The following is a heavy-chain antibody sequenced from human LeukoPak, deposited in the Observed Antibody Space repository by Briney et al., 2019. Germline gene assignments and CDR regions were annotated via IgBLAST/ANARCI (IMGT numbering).Heavy chain of an antibody. J-gene: IGHJ3*02. V-gene: IGHV1-18*03. D-gene: IGHD4-11*01. CDR1: GYTFTSYG. Sequence: ASVKVSCKASGYTFTSYGISWVRQAPGQGLEWMGWISAYNGNTNYAQKLQGRVTITRDTSASTAYMELSSLRSEDMAVYYCARAPDYIDAFDIWGQGTMVTVSS. CDR2: ISAYNGNT. CDR3: ARAPDYIDAFDI.